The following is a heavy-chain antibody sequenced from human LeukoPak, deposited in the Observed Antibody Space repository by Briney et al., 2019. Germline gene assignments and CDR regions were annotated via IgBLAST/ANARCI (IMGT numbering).Heavy chain of an antibody. CDR2: VSYDGDKR. CDR1: GFIFGTYA. Sequence: PGKSLRLSCAASGFIFGTYAMHWVRQAPGKGLEWVAVVSYDGDKRYYADPMKDRFAIYRDNSDNTLYLQMNSLTPEDTAVYYCARGAPTPLSRRVPGLDYWGQGSLVTVSS. J-gene: IGHJ4*02. D-gene: IGHD3-10*01. V-gene: IGHV3-30*09. CDR3: ARGAPTPLSRRVPGLDY.